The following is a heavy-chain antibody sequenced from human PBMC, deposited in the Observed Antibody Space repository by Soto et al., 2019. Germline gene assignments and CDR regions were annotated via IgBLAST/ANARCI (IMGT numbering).Heavy chain of an antibody. D-gene: IGHD2-2*01. V-gene: IGHV1-18*04. CDR3: ARDPRVYCSSTSCYFPSYYYYGMDV. CDR1: GYTFTSYG. Sequence: ASVKVSCKASGYTFTSYGISWARQAPGQGLEWMGWISAYNGNTNYAQKLQGRVTMTTDTSTSTAYMELRSLRSDDTAVYYCARDPRVYCSSTSCYFPSYYYYGMDVWGQGTTVTVSS. J-gene: IGHJ6*02. CDR2: ISAYNGNT.